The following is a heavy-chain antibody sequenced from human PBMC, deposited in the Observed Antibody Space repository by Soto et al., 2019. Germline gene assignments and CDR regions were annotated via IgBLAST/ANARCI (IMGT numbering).Heavy chain of an antibody. D-gene: IGHD5-18*01. V-gene: IGHV3-7*01. CDR3: ARDRGYSSYDY. J-gene: IGHJ4*02. CDR1: GFTFSSSW. CDR2: IKEDGSEK. Sequence: EVQLVESGGGLVQPGGSLRLSCAASGFTFSSSWMNWVRQAPGKGLEWVAGIKEDGSEKYYVDIVKGRVTISRDNVENSLYLQMNSLRGEDSAVYFCARDRGYSSYDYWGLGTLVTVSS.